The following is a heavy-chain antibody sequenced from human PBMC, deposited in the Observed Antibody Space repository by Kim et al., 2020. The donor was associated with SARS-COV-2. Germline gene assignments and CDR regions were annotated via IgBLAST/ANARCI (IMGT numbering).Heavy chain of an antibody. CDR2: INTNTGNP. D-gene: IGHD5-12*01. J-gene: IGHJ6*02. V-gene: IGHV7-4-1*02. CDR3: ASDRGGTQVWWQTRHYYYGMDV. Sequence: ASVKVSCKASGYTFTSYAMNWVRQAPGQGLEWMGWINTNTGNPTYAQGFTGRFVFSLDTSVSTAYLQISSLKAEDTAVYYCASDRGGTQVWWQTRHYYYGMDVWGQGTTVTVSS. CDR1: GYTFTSYA.